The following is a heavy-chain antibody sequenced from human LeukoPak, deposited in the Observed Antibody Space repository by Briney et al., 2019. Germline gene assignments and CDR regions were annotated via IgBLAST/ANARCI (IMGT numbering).Heavy chain of an antibody. J-gene: IGHJ4*02. Sequence: GGSLRLSCAASGFTFSSYWMSWVRQAPGKGLEWVANIKQDGSEKYYVDSVKGRFTISRDNAKNSLYLQMNSLRAEDTAVYYCARGTIAAAGYYYFDYRGQGTQVTVSS. D-gene: IGHD6-13*01. CDR2: IKQDGSEK. CDR1: GFTFSSYW. V-gene: IGHV3-7*04. CDR3: ARGTIAAAGYYYFDY.